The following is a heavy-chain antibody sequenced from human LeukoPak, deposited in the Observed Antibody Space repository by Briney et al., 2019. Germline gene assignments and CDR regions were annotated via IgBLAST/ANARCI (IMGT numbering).Heavy chain of an antibody. V-gene: IGHV3-21*01. D-gene: IGHD5-12*01. Sequence: PGGSLRLSCAASGFXFSNYRINWVRQAPGKGLKWVSSISSSSSFMYSADSVKGRFTISRDNAKNSLYLQMNSLRAEDTAVYYCAKDPYRASSGLVDYWGQGTLVSVSS. J-gene: IGHJ4*02. CDR2: ISSSSSFM. CDR1: GFXFSNYR. CDR3: AKDPYRASSGLVDY.